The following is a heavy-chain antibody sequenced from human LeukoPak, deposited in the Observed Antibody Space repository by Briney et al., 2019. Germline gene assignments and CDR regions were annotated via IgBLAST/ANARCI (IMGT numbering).Heavy chain of an antibody. CDR2: ISAYNGST. D-gene: IGHD2-2*01. J-gene: IGHJ5*02. CDR1: GYTFTSYG. V-gene: IGHV1-18*01. CDR3: ARDREDIVVVPAAMLWFDP. Sequence: ASVKVSCKASGYTFTSYGISWVRQAPGQGLEWMGWISAYNGSTNYAQKLQGRVTMTTDTSTSTAYMELRSLRSDDTAVYYCARDREDIVVVPAAMLWFDPWGQGTLVTVSS.